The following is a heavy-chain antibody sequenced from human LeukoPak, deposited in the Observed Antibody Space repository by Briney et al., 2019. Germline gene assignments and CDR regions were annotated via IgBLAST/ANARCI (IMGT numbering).Heavy chain of an antibody. V-gene: IGHV3-23*01. Sequence: GGSLRLSCVASGFTFSNYAMSWVRQAPGMGLEWVSALSGSGTKTYYADSMKGRFTISRDNSKTTLYLQVDSLRAEDTAVYYCAKHPDVGSYYYFQHWGQGTLVTVSS. CDR1: GFTFSNYA. D-gene: IGHD3-10*01. CDR3: AKHPDVGSYYYFQH. CDR2: LSGSGTKT. J-gene: IGHJ1*01.